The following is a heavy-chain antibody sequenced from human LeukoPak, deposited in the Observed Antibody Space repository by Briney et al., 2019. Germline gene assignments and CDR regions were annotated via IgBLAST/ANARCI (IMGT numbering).Heavy chain of an antibody. CDR2: INHSGST. CDR1: GGSFSGYY. CDR3: ARGWLRSYNWFDP. Sequence: LETLSLTCAVYGGSFSGYYWSWIRQPPGKGLEWIGEINHSGSTNYNPSLKSRVTISVDTSKNQFSLKLSSVTAADTAVYYCARGWLRSYNWFDPWGQGTLVTVSS. V-gene: IGHV4-34*01. D-gene: IGHD5-12*01. J-gene: IGHJ5*02.